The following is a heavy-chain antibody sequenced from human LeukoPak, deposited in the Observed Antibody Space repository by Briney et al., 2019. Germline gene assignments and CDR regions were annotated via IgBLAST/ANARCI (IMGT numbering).Heavy chain of an antibody. D-gene: IGHD3-10*01. CDR3: ARDSGTYYNYYGMDV. Sequence: GGSLRLSCAASGFTFSSYSMNWVRQAPGKGLEWVSFISGSSSYIYYADSVKGRFTISRDNAKNSLYLQMNSLRAEDTAVYYCARDSGTYYNYYGMDVWGQGTMVTVSS. V-gene: IGHV3-21*01. CDR2: ISGSSSYI. J-gene: IGHJ6*02. CDR1: GFTFSSYS.